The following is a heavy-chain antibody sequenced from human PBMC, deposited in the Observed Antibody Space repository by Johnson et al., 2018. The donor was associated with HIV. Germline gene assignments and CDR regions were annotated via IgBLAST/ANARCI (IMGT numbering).Heavy chain of an antibody. CDR1: GFTFSDYY. CDR3: ARDGGRGDFDI. V-gene: IGHV3-11*04. D-gene: IGHD3-16*01. J-gene: IGHJ3*02. Sequence: QEQLVESGGALVQPGGSLRLSCTASGFTFSDYYMTWIRQAPGKGLDWVSYISSRGGTKYYADAVKGRFNISRDNAKKSLYLQMNSLRVDETAVYYCARDGGRGDFDIWGHGTRVSVSS. CDR2: ISSRGGTK.